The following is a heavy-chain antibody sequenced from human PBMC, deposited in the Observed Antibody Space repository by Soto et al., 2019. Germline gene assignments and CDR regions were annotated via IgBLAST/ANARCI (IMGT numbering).Heavy chain of an antibody. CDR2: ISYDGSNK. D-gene: IGHD7-27*01. CDR1: GFTFSSYG. V-gene: IGHV3-30*18. CDR3: AKDLLGKRIYYYYYMDV. Sequence: GGSLRLSCAASGFTFSSYGMHWVRQAPGKGLEWVAVISYDGSNKYYADSVKGRFTISRDNSKNTLYLQMNSLRAEDTAVYYCAKDLLGKRIYYYYYMDVWGKGTTVTVSS. J-gene: IGHJ6*03.